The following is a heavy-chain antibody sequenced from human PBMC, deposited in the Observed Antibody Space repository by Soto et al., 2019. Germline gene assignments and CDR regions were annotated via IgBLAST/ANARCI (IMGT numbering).Heavy chain of an antibody. D-gene: IGHD1-26*01. J-gene: IGHJ6*02. CDR1: GFSLSTSAVG. CDR2: IYWDGDK. V-gene: IGHV2-5*02. Sequence: QITLKESSPALVKPTQPLTLTCSFSGFSLSTSAVGVGWIRQPPGKALEWLALIYWDGDKRYSPSLKSRLTITTDTSKNQVVITMTNMDPVDTATYFCVHSRGSPQYYYYYSLDVWGQGTTVTVSS. CDR3: VHSRGSPQYYYYYSLDV.